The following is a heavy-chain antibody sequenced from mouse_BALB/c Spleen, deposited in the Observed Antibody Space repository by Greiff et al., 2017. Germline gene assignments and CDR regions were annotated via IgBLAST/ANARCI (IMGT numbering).Heavy chain of an antibody. CDR2: IYPGSGST. J-gene: IGHJ4*01. CDR1: GYTFTSYW. V-gene: IGHV1-55*01. CDR3: TRWGYGSSYEAMDY. D-gene: IGHD1-1*01. Sequence: QVQLKESGAELVKPGASVKLSCKASGYTFTSYWMHWVKQRPGQGLEWIGNIYPGSGSTNYDEKFKSKATLTVDTSSSTAYMQLSSLTSEDSAVYYCTRWGYGSSYEAMDYWGQGTSVTVSS.